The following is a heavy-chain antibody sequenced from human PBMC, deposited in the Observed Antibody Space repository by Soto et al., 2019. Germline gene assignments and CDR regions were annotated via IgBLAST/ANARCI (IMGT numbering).Heavy chain of an antibody. CDR2: ITSGGTVF. Sequence: PGGSLRLSCAASGFTVGDYEMNWVRQAPGKGLEWISMITSGGTVFYYADSVRGRFAISRGDTENSLHLQMNSLRVEDTAMYYCARGRYALGVWGQGTTVTVSS. CDR1: GFTVGDYE. D-gene: IGHD3-9*01. J-gene: IGHJ6*02. V-gene: IGHV3-48*03. CDR3: ARGRYALGV.